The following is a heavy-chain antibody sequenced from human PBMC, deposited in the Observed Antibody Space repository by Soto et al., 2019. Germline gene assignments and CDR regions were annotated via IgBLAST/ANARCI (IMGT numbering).Heavy chain of an antibody. V-gene: IGHV1-18*01. CDR2: ISAYNGNT. J-gene: IGHJ4*02. CDR1: GYTFTSYG. D-gene: IGHD3-3*01. Sequence: ASVKVSCKASGYTFTSYGISWVRQAPGQGLEWMGWISAYNGNTNYAQKLQGRVTMTTDTSTSTAYMELRSLRSDDTAVYYCARVPPLRFLEGLSRPFDYWGQGTLVTVSS. CDR3: ARVPPLRFLEGLSRPFDY.